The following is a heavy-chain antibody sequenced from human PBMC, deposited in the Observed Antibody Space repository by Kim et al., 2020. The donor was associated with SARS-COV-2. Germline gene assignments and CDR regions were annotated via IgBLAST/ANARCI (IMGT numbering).Heavy chain of an antibody. Sequence: GGSLRLSCAASGFTFSSYAMHWVRQAPGKGLEWVAVISYDGSNKYYADSVKGRFTISRDNSKNTLYLQMNSLRAEDTAVYYCARDRGGYGGDPGEFQHWGQGTLVTVSS. D-gene: IGHD2-21*02. CDR3: ARDRGGYGGDPGEFQH. CDR1: GFTFSSYA. J-gene: IGHJ1*01. V-gene: IGHV3-30-3*01. CDR2: ISYDGSNK.